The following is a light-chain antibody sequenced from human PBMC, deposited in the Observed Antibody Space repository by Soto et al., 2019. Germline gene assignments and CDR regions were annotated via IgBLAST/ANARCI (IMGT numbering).Light chain of an antibody. V-gene: IGKV3-20*01. CDR1: QSVSSSY. CDR2: GAS. J-gene: IGKJ3*01. CDR3: LQYGSSPFT. Sequence: EIVLTQSPGTLSLSPGERATLSCRARQSVSSSYLAWYQQKPGQAPRLLIYGASSRATGIPDRFSGSGSGTDVTLTISRLEPEDIAVYYCLQYGSSPFTFGPGTNVDIK.